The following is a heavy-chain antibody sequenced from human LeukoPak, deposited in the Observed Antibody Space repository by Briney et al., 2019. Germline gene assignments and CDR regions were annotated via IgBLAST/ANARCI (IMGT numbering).Heavy chain of an antibody. CDR3: ARDGWFGELFPHW. V-gene: IGHV4-39*07. D-gene: IGHD3-10*01. Sequence: PSQTLSLTCTVSGGSISSSSYYWGWIRQPPGKGLEWIGSIYYSGSTYYNPSLKSRVTISVDTSKNQFSLKLSSVTAADTAVYYCARDGWFGELFPHWWGQGTLVTVSS. CDR1: GGSISSSSYY. J-gene: IGHJ4*02. CDR2: IYYSGST.